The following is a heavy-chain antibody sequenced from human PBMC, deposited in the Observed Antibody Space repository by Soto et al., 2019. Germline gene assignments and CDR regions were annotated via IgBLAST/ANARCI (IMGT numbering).Heavy chain of an antibody. Sequence: QVQLQQWGAGLLKPSETLSLTCAVYDGSFSGCYWSWIRQPPGKGLEWIGEINHSGSTNYNPSLKSRVTISEDTSKNQFSLKLSSVTAADTAVYDCARVGLQRSRGRIVNAFDIWGQGTMVTVSS. CDR1: DGSFSGCY. V-gene: IGHV4-34*01. CDR2: INHSGST. D-gene: IGHD1-26*01. J-gene: IGHJ3*02. CDR3: ARVGLQRSRGRIVNAFDI.